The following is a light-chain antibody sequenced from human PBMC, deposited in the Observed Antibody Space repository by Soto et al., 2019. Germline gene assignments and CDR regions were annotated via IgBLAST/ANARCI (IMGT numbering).Light chain of an antibody. CDR3: RYCGTSRT. Sequence: EIVLTQSPGTLSLSPGERATLSCRASESVSRNYIAWYQQKPGQAPRLLIFATSNTATGIPDRFGGSGSETEFTLTISGLEPEDSAVYYCRYCGTSRTFGQGTKVDIK. V-gene: IGKV3-20*01. CDR1: ESVSRNY. J-gene: IGKJ1*01. CDR2: ATS.